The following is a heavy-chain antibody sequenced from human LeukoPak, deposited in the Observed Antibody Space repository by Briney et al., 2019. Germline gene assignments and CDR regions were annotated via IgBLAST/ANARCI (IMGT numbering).Heavy chain of an antibody. J-gene: IGHJ4*02. V-gene: IGHV3-23*01. CDR3: AKSPLRTRILLDY. CDR2: ISGSGGST. CDR1: GFTFSTYA. D-gene: IGHD3-3*01. Sequence: GGSLRLSCAASGFTFSTYAMSWVRQAPGKGLEWVSTISGSGGSTYYADSVKGRFTISRDNSKNTLYLQMNSLRADDTAVYYCAKSPLRTRILLDYWGQGTLVTVSS.